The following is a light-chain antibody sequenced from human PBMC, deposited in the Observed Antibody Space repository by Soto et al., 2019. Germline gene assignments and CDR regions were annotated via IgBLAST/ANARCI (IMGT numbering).Light chain of an antibody. V-gene: IGKV1-8*01. Sequence: AIRMTQSPSSLSASTGDRVTITCRASQGISTYLAWYQQKTGKAPKLLIFGAFSLQSGVPSRFSGSGSGTEFTLTIDSLQSEDLATYYCQQYYSYPPVTFGGGTRVEIK. CDR3: QQYYSYPPVT. J-gene: IGKJ4*01. CDR2: GAF. CDR1: QGISTY.